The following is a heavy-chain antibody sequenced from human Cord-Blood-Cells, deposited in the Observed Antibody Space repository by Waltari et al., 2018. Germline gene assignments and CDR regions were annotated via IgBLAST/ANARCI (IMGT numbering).Heavy chain of an antibody. CDR2: IYHSGST. CDR3: ARADIRIMVRGVIDP. J-gene: IGHJ5*02. CDR1: GGSISSSNW. D-gene: IGHD3-10*01. V-gene: IGHV4-4*02. Sequence: QVQLQESGPGLVKPSGTLSLTCAVSGGSISSSNWWSWVRQPPGKGLEWIGEIYHSGSTNYHPSLKSRVTISVDKYKNQFYLKLSSVTAADTAVYYCARADIRIMVRGVIDPWGQGTLVTVSS.